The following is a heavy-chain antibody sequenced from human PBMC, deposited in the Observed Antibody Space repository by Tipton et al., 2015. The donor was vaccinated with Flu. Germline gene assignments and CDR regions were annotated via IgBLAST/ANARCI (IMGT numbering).Heavy chain of an antibody. CDR1: GFTFSSYG. Sequence: QLVQSGGGVVQPGRSLRLSCAASGFTFSSYGMHWVRQAPGKGLEWVAVISYDGSYRYYADSVKGRFTISRDNSKNTLYLQMNSLRAEDTAVYFCAKDSRSSSWKGDLDFWGQGTLVTVSS. CDR3: AKDSRSSSWKGDLDF. V-gene: IGHV3-30*18. D-gene: IGHD6-13*01. CDR2: ISYDGSYR. J-gene: IGHJ4*02.